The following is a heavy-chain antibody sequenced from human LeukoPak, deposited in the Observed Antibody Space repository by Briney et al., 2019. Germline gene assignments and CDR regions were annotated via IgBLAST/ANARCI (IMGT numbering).Heavy chain of an antibody. J-gene: IGHJ4*02. CDR3: ARVDRTIAAAGFDY. D-gene: IGHD6-13*01. CDR2: INPNSGGT. CDR1: GYTFTSYD. Sequence: ASVKVSCKASGYTFTSYDINWVRQAPGQGLEWMGWINPNSGGTNYAQKFQGRVTMTRDTSISTAYMELSRLRSDDTAVYYCARVDRTIAAAGFDYWGQGTLVTVSS. V-gene: IGHV1-2*02.